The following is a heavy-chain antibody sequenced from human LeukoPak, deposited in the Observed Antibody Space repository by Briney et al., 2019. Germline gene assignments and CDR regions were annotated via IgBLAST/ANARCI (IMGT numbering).Heavy chain of an antibody. Sequence: ASVKVSCKASGYTFTGYYMHWVRQAPGQGPEWMGWINPNSGGTNYAQKFQGRVTMTRDTSISTAYMELSRLRSDDTAVYYCARDPLTQWLASFDYWGQGTLVTVSS. V-gene: IGHV1-2*02. CDR3: ARDPLTQWLASFDY. J-gene: IGHJ4*02. CDR2: INPNSGGT. D-gene: IGHD6-19*01. CDR1: GYTFTGYY.